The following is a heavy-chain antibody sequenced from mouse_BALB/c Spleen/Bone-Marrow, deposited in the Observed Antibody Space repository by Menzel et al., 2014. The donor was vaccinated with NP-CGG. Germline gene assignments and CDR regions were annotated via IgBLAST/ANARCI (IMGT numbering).Heavy chain of an antibody. CDR2: VNPSNGRT. J-gene: IGHJ4*01. Sequence: QVQLQQSGAELVKPGALVKLSCKASGYTFTNYWTHWVKQGPGQGLEWIGEVNPSNGRTNYNEKFKSKATLTVDKSSSTAYMQLSSLTSEDSAVYYCASRHLRYYAMDYWGQGTSVTVSS. CDR1: GYTFTNYW. V-gene: IGHV1S81*02. D-gene: IGHD1-1*01. CDR3: ASRHLRYYAMDY.